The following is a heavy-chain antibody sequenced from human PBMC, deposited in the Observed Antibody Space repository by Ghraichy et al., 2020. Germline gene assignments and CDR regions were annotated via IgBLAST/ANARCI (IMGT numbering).Heavy chain of an antibody. J-gene: IGHJ2*01. CDR1: GGSISSYY. Sequence: SETLSLTCTVSGGSISSYYWTWIRQPPGKGLEWIGDIYYSGSTNYNPSLKSRVTISVDTSKNQFSLKLSSVTAADTAVYCCARQLVAGYWYFDLWGRGTLVTVSS. V-gene: IGHV4-59*08. D-gene: IGHD6-19*01. CDR3: ARQLVAGYWYFDL. CDR2: IYYSGST.